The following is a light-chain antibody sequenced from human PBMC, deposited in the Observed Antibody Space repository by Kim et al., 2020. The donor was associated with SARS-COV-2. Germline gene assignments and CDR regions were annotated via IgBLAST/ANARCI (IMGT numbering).Light chain of an antibody. CDR1: SLRSYY. CDR3: NSRHSHDNVV. V-gene: IGLV3-19*01. Sequence: SSELPQDPAVSVALGQTVRITCQGDSLRSYYATWYQQKPGQAPILVIYGKNNRPSGIPDRFSGSSSGNTASLTITGTQAGAEADYSCNSRHSHDNVVFSG. CDR2: GKN. J-gene: IGLJ2*01.